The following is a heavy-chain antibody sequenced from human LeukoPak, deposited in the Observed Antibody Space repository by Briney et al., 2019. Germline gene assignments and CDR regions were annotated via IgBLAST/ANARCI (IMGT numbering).Heavy chain of an antibody. J-gene: IGHJ6*03. Sequence: SETLSLTCAVYGGSFSGYYWSWIRQPPGKGLEWIGEINHSGSTNYNPSLKSRVTISVDTSKNQFSLRLNSVTAGDTAVYYCLNTYYYDSSGYYIYYMDVWGKGTTVSISS. V-gene: IGHV4-34*01. CDR1: GGSFSGYY. CDR2: INHSGST. D-gene: IGHD3-22*01. CDR3: LNTYYYDSSGYYIYYMDV.